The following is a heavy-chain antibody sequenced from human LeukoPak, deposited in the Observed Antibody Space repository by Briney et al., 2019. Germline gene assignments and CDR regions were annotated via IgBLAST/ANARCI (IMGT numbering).Heavy chain of an antibody. D-gene: IGHD4-17*01. Sequence: SQTLSLTCTVSGGSISSGGYYWSWIRQHPGKGLEWIGYIYYSGSTYYNPSLKSRATISVDTSKNQFSLKLSSVTAADTAVYYCAREATTVTPATYYFDYWGQGTLVTVSS. CDR3: AREATTVTPATYYFDY. J-gene: IGHJ4*02. CDR1: GGSISSGGYY. CDR2: IYYSGST. V-gene: IGHV4-31*03.